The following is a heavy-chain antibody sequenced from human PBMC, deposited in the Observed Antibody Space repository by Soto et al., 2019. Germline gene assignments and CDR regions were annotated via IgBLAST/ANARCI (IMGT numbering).Heavy chain of an antibody. Sequence: QVPLVQSGAEVKKPGASVKVSCKASGYTFTSYAMHWVRQAPGQRLEWMGWINAGNGNTKYSQKFQGRVTITRDTSASTAYMELSSLRSEDTAVYYCARGSYDFWSGYYEGAYYYYYMDVWGKGTTVTVSS. D-gene: IGHD3-3*01. CDR3: ARGSYDFWSGYYEGAYYYYYMDV. CDR2: INAGNGNT. V-gene: IGHV1-3*01. J-gene: IGHJ6*03. CDR1: GYTFTSYA.